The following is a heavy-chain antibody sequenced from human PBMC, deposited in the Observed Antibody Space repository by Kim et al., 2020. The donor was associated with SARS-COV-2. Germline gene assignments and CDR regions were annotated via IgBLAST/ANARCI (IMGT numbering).Heavy chain of an antibody. D-gene: IGHD5-12*01. J-gene: IGHJ3*02. CDR3: ARASMPIDIVAALNAFDI. V-gene: IGHV1-18*01. Sequence: ASVKVSCKASGYTFTSYGISWVRQAPGQGLEWMGWISAYNGNTNYAQKLQGRVTMTTDTSTSTAYMELRSLRSDDTAVYYCARASMPIDIVAALNAFDIWGEGAMFSLSP. CDR1: GYTFTSYG. CDR2: ISAYNGNT.